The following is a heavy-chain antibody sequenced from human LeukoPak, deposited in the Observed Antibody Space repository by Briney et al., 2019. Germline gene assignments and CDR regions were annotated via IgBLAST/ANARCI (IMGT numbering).Heavy chain of an antibody. D-gene: IGHD6-19*01. V-gene: IGHV3-7*01. CDR1: GFTFNTYW. J-gene: IGHJ3*01. Sequence: GGSLRLSCAASGFTFNTYWISWVRQAPGKGLQWVANIKPDGNERYSVDYVKGRFTISRDNARSSLYLQMNSLRVEDTAIYYCARRQWTAFDFWGQGTMVTVSS. CDR3: ARRQWTAFDF. CDR2: IKPDGNER.